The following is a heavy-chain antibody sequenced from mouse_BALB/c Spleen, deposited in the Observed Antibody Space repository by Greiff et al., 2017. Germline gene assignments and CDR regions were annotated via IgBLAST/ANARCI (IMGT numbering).Heavy chain of an antibody. V-gene: IGHV5-4*02. Sequence: EVKLMESGGGLVKPGGSLKLSCAASGFTFSDYYMYWVRQTPEKRLEWVATISDGGSYTYYPDSVKGRFTISRDNAKNNLYLQMSSLKSEDTAMYYCARRGSFAYWGQGTLVTVSA. D-gene: IGHD1-1*02. CDR1: GFTFSDYY. J-gene: IGHJ3*01. CDR2: ISDGGSYT. CDR3: ARRGSFAY.